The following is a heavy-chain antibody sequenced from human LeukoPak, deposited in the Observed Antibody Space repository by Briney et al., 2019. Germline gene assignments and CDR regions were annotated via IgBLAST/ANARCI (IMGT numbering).Heavy chain of an antibody. V-gene: IGHV4-34*01. D-gene: IGHD2-21*02. CDR3: AKSLYCGDDCF. CDR1: GGSFNYY. Sequence: KPSETLSLTCAVYGGSFNYYWSWLRQPPGKGLEWIGEINHSGITKYNPSLKSRVSISVDTSKNQVSLRLSSVTAADTAIYYCAKSLYCGDDCFWGPGTMVTVSS. CDR2: INHSGIT. J-gene: IGHJ3*01.